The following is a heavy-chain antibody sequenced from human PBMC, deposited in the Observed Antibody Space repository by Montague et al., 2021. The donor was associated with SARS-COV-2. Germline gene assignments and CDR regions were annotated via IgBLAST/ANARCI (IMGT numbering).Heavy chain of an antibody. Sequence: SETLSLTCTVSGGSISSPDYYWGWIRQSPGEGLEWIGSISYAGRTYYNPSLRSRVSFSMDTSKNHFSLSLNSVTAADTAVYFCARGQVSVYGVLIMLPAAGPFDVWGRGTMVLVS. D-gene: IGHD3-3*01. CDR1: GGSISSPDYY. CDR3: ARGQVSVYGVLIMLPAAGPFDV. CDR2: ISYAGRT. J-gene: IGHJ3*01. V-gene: IGHV4-39*02.